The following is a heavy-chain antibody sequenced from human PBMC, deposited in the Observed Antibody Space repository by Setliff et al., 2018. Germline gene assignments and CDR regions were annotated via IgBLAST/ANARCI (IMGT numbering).Heavy chain of an antibody. Sequence: ASVKVSCKASGYTFTSYAMHWVRQAPGQRLEWMGWINAGNGNTKYSQRFQGRVTITRDTSASTAYMELSSLRSEDTAVYYCAREFTRYYNFWSPHRYYMDVWGKGTTVTVSS. J-gene: IGHJ6*03. CDR2: INAGNGNT. CDR3: AREFTRYYNFWSPHRYYMDV. CDR1: GYTFTSYA. V-gene: IGHV1-3*01. D-gene: IGHD3-3*01.